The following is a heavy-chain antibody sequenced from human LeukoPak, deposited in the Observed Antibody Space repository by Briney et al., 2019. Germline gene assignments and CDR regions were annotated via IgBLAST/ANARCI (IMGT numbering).Heavy chain of an antibody. D-gene: IGHD1-26*01. J-gene: IGHJ4*02. CDR3: ARTSGSFAGYFDF. V-gene: IGHV3-66*02. CDR2: IYSGGRT. Sequence: GGSLRLSCAASGFTFISNYMYWVRQTPGKGLECISVIYSGGRTYYPDSVKGRFTISRDNSKNMLFLQMNSLRTEDTALYYCARTSGSFAGYFDFWGQGTLVTVSS. CDR1: GFTFISNY.